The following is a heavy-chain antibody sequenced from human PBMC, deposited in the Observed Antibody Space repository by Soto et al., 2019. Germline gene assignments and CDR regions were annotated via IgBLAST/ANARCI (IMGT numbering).Heavy chain of an antibody. CDR2: IYYSGST. J-gene: IGHJ6*02. V-gene: IGHV4-39*01. CDR3: ASRVTVTTHYYGMDV. D-gene: IGHD4-17*01. Sequence: SETLSLTCTVSGGSISSSSYYWGWIRQPPGKGLEWIGSIYYSGSTYYNPSLKSRVTISVDTSKNQFSLKLNSVTAADTAVYYCASRVTVTTHYYGMDVWGQGTTVTVSS. CDR1: GGSISSSSYY.